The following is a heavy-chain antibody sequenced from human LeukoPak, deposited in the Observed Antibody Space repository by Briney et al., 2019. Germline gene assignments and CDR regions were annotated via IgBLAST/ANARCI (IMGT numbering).Heavy chain of an antibody. CDR1: GFTFSSYA. CDR3: ARSPREHCSSTSCYTFDY. J-gene: IGHJ4*02. CDR2: ISGSGGST. V-gene: IGHV3-23*01. D-gene: IGHD2-2*02. Sequence: VQPGGSLSLSCAASGFTFSSYAMSWVRPAPGKGLEWVSAISGSGGSTYYADSVKGRFTISRDNSKNTLYLQMNSLRAEDTAVYYCARSPREHCSSTSCYTFDYWGQGTLVTVSS.